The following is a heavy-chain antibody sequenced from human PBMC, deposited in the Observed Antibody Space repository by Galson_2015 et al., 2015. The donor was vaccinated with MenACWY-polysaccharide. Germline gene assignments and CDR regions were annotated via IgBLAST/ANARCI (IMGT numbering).Heavy chain of an antibody. J-gene: IGHJ3*02. Sequence: LSLTCTVSGASLHSGGYFWSWIRQHPGKGLEWIGNIYYTALTDYNPSLRSRITISVDTSRNQFSLNLTSVTAADTAVYYCAREPPSSVYTRKSLDIWGQGTMVTVSA. CDR3: AREPPSSVYTRKSLDI. CDR2: IYYTALT. CDR1: GASLHSGGYF. D-gene: IGHD5/OR15-5a*01. V-gene: IGHV4-31*03.